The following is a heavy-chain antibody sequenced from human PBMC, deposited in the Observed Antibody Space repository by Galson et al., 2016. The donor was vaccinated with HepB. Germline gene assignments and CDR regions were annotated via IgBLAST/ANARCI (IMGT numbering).Heavy chain of an antibody. J-gene: IGHJ4*02. Sequence: SLRLSCAASGFTVSNNYMSWVRQAPGKGLDWVSALYIDGTTYYADSVKGRFTFSRDDSKNTLYLQMNNLRAEDTAFYYCVRGGERWLDSSTFDFWGQGTLVTVSS. V-gene: IGHV3-53*01. CDR3: VRGGERWLDSSTFDF. D-gene: IGHD6-19*01. CDR1: GFTVSNNY. CDR2: LYIDGTT.